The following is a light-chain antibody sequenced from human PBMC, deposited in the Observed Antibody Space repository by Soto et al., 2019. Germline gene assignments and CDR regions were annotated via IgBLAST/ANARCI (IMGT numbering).Light chain of an antibody. J-gene: IGKJ3*01. V-gene: IGKV1-5*03. CDR2: KAS. CDR3: QQYNSYIT. Sequence: DIQMTQSPSTLSASVGDRVTITCRASQSISSWLAWYQQKPGKAPKLLIYKASSLESGVPSRFSGSGSGTEFTLTISSLQPDDFATYYCQQYNSYITFGPGTKVDIE. CDR1: QSISSW.